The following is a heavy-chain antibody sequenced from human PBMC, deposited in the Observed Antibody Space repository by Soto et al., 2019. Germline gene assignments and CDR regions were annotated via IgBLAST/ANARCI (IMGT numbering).Heavy chain of an antibody. Sequence: SPVICCVASVLTFDDYAMHWVRQIPGKGLQLVSGISWSTSSIGYGASLRGRFLISRDNANNSLYLQMNDLRPEDTALYYCGKASSSNSWSPIDYWGQGTMVTVSS. CDR2: ISWSTSSI. CDR1: VLTFDDYA. J-gene: IGHJ4*02. CDR3: GKASSSNSWSPIDY. D-gene: IGHD3-3*01. V-gene: IGHV3-9*01.